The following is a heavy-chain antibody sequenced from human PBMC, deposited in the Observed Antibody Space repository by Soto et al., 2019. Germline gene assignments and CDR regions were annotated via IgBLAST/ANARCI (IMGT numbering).Heavy chain of an antibody. CDR2: FDPEDGET. J-gene: IGHJ4*01. V-gene: IGHV1-24*01. CDR1: GYTLTEVS. CDR3: ATLGYYDILTGYWVTPGKYYFDY. D-gene: IGHD3-9*01. Sequence: ASVKVSCKVSGYTLTEVSMHWVRQAPGKGLEWMGGFDPEDGETICAQKFQGRVTMTEDTSTDTAYMELSSLRSEDTAVYYCATLGYYDILTGYWVTPGKYYFDYWG.